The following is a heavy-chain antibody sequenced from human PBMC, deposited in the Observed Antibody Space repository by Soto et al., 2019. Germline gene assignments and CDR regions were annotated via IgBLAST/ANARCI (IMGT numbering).Heavy chain of an antibody. CDR1: GFTFSSYA. J-gene: IGHJ5*02. D-gene: IGHD5-18*01. CDR3: AKDRGYSYGYIWGSSSTRTNWFDP. V-gene: IGHV3-23*01. Sequence: QAGGSLRLSCAASGFTFSSYAMSWVRQAPGKGLEWVSAISGSGGSTYYADSVKGRFTISRDNSKNTLYLQMNSLRAEDTAVYYCAKDRGYSYGYIWGSSSTRTNWFDPWGQGTLVTVSS. CDR2: ISGSGGST.